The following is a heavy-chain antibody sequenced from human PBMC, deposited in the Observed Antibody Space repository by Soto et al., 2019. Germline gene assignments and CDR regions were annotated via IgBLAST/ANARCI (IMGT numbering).Heavy chain of an antibody. V-gene: IGHV3-23*01. J-gene: IGHJ5*02. D-gene: IGHD3-9*01. CDR3: AKAHRKFDWDSWFDP. Sequence: PGGSLRLSCAASGFTFSSSAMSWARQAPGKGLEWVSAISGSGGSTYYADSVKGRFTISRDNSKNTLYLQMNSLRAEDTAVYYCAKAHRKFDWDSWFDPWGQGTLVTVSS. CDR2: ISGSGGST. CDR1: GFTFSSSA.